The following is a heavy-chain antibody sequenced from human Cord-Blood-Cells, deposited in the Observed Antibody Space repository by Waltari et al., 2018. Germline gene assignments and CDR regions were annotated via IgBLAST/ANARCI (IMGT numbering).Heavy chain of an antibody. V-gene: IGHV1-18*01. Sequence: QVQLVQSGAEVKKPGASVTVSCKASAYTFTTYGIRWVLPDPGQGLEWMGWISAYNGNTNDAQQLQGRVTMTTDTSTSTAYMELRSLRSDDTAVYYCARVAYSRNFYYYGMDVWGQGTTVTVSS. J-gene: IGHJ6*02. D-gene: IGHD4-4*01. CDR1: AYTFTTYG. CDR2: ISAYNGNT. CDR3: ARVAYSRNFYYYGMDV.